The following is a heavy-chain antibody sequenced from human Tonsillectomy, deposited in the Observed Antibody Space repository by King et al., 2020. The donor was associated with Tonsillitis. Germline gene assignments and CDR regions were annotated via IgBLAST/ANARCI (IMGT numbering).Heavy chain of an antibody. Sequence: VQLVESGGGLVQPGGSLRLSCAASGFTFSSNWMNWVRQAPGKGLVWVSLIKSDGISTTYADSVKGRFTISRDNAKNTLYLQMNNLRAEDTAVYYCARDWFYKMDVWGKGTTVTVSS. CDR3: ARDWFYKMDV. V-gene: IGHV3-74*03. CDR2: IKSDGIST. J-gene: IGHJ6*04. D-gene: IGHD3-10*01. CDR1: GFTFSSNW.